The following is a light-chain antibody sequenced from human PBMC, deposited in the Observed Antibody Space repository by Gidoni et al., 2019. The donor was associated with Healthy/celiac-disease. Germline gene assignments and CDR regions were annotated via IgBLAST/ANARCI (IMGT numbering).Light chain of an antibody. J-gene: IGLJ1*01. V-gene: IGLV2-14*01. CDR1: SSDVGGYNY. CDR2: DVS. Sequence: QSALTQPASVSASPGQSITISCTGTSSDVGGYNYVSWYQQHPGKAPKLMIYDVSNRPSGVSNRFSGSKSGNTASLTISGLQAEDEADYYCSSYTSSSTLEVFGTGTKVTVL. CDR3: SSYTSSSTLEV.